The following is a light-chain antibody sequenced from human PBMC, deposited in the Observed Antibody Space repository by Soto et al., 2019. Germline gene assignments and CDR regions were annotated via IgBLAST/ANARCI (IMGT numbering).Light chain of an antibody. CDR2: YAS. CDR3: QARSNWTS. Sequence: EIVLTQSPGTLSLSPGERATLSCRSSQSVSSFLAWYQQKPGQSPRLLIYYASNRATCIPTWFSCSVSGTDFTITISSIYPEDFAVYYCQARSNWTSFGPWTKVDI. CDR1: QSVSSF. J-gene: IGKJ3*01. V-gene: IGKV3-11*01.